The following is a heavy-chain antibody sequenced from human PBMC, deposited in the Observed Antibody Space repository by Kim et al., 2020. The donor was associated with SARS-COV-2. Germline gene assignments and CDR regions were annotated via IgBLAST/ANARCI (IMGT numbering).Heavy chain of an antibody. CDR3: ARDWGGGSGSYYRALDI. V-gene: IGHV4-31*03. J-gene: IGHJ3*02. CDR1: GGSISSGNYY. CDR2: IYNSGSA. Sequence: SETLSLTCTVSGGSISSGNYYWSWIRQHPGKGLEWIGYIYNSGSAYYNPSHKSRVTISVDTSKNQFSLKLNSVTAADTAVYYCARDWGGGSGSYYRALDIWGQGTIVTVSS. D-gene: IGHD3-10*01.